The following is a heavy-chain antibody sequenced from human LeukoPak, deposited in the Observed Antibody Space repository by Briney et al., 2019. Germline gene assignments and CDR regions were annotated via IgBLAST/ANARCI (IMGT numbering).Heavy chain of an antibody. Sequence: SETLSLTCAVSTDSFSSHYWTWIRQPPGKGLEWIGYISYIGSTNYNLSLKSRVTISIDTSKKQFSLKLSSVTAADTAVYYCARDLVTVTKGFDIWGQGTMVSVSS. CDR2: ISYIGST. CDR1: TDSFSSHY. CDR3: ARDLVTVTKGFDI. J-gene: IGHJ3*02. V-gene: IGHV4-59*11. D-gene: IGHD4-17*01.